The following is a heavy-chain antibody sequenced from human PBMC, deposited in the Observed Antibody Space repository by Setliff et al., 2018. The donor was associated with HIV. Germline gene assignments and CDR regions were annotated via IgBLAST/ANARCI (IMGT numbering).Heavy chain of an antibody. CDR2: IYHNGIT. V-gene: IGHV4-38-2*01. J-gene: IGHJ4*02. CDR1: GYSIRDNFF. Sequence: SETLSLTCAVSGYSIRDNFFWGWVRQPPGKGLEWIGSIYHNGITYYNPSLKSRVTISLDTSTNRFSLKLNSVTAADTAIYYCARQVGSQYSYWAYYFDSWGQGALVTVSS. D-gene: IGHD5-18*01. CDR3: ARQVGSQYSYWAYYFDS.